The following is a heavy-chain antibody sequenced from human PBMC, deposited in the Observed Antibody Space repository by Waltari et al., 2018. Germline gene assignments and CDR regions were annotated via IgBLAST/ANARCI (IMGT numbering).Heavy chain of an antibody. CDR3: ARKNSSTWPAFDY. D-gene: IGHD6-13*01. CDR2: ISATGGTT. J-gene: IGHJ4*02. Sequence: VQFLEPGGGLVRPGGGLSPTCAVSGFTWKKDVMTWVRQAPGKGLEWVSSISATGGTTYYADSVKGRFTISRDNSKTTVFLQMKSLGAEDTAMYYCARKNSSTWPAFDYWGQGLLVTVSS. CDR1: GFTWKKDV. V-gene: IGHV3-23*01.